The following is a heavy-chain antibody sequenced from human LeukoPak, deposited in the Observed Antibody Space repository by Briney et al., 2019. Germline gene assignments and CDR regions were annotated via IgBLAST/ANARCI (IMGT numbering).Heavy chain of an antibody. CDR2: INVEGTTT. Sequence: PGGSLRLSCAGAGFTFTRFWMHWVRQAPGKGLVWVSRINVEGTTTTYADSGEGRFTISRDENTLYLQMNHLRVDDTAVYYCTRGGEEPFDYWGQGTLVTVSS. CDR1: GFTFTRFW. CDR3: TRGGEEPFDY. V-gene: IGHV3-74*01. J-gene: IGHJ4*02. D-gene: IGHD3-10*01.